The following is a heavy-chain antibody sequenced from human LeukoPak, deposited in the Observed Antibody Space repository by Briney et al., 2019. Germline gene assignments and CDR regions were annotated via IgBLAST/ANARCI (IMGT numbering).Heavy chain of an antibody. J-gene: IGHJ6*03. CDR3: ARVIATVDVYYYYYYMDV. V-gene: IGHV4-39*07. D-gene: IGHD4-23*01. Sequence: SETLSLTCTVSGGSISSSSYYWGWIRQPPGTGLDWIGSIYYSGSTYYNPSLKSRVTISVDTSKNQFSLKLSSVTAADTAVYYCARVIATVDVYYYYYYMDVWGKGTTVTVSS. CDR2: IYYSGST. CDR1: GGSISSSSYY.